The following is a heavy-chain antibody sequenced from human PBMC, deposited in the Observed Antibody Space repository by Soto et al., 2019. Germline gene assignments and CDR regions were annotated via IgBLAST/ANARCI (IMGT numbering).Heavy chain of an antibody. D-gene: IGHD4-17*01. V-gene: IGHV3-23*01. J-gene: IGHJ4*02. Sequence: GGSLRLSCAASGFTFSNYGVSWIRQAPGKGLEWVSAMSSDGNTYYADSVKGRFTISRDNSRNTVYLQMNSLRAEDTALYYCAKRTVTFGYWGQGTLVTVSS. CDR3: AKRTVTFGY. CDR1: GFTFSNYG. CDR2: MSSDGNT.